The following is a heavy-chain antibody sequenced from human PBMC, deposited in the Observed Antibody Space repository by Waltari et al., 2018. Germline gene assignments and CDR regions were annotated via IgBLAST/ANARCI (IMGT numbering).Heavy chain of an antibody. J-gene: IGHJ5*01. CDR2: VHFSGRS. D-gene: IGHD2-15*01. Sequence: QLQLQESGPRLVEPSGTLSVSCDVSSDSMTSSTDCWSWVRHSPGKGLEWIGQVHFSGRSPYIPSFCSRVTLSLDTSTKQFYLKVTSATAADTAVYYCARDRGRGLYLDSWGQGTLVTVSP. V-gene: IGHV4-4*02. CDR1: SDSMTSSTDC. CDR3: ARDRGRGLYLDS.